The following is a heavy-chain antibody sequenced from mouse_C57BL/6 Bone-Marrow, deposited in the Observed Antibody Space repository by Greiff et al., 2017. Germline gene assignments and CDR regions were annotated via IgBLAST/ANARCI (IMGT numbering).Heavy chain of an antibody. J-gene: IGHJ2*01. D-gene: IGHD1-1*01. CDR1: GYTFTSYW. CDR3: ARGITTVVDPLFGY. CDR2: IDPSDSYT. Sequence: QVQLQQSGAELVKPGASVKLSCKASGYTFTSYWLQWVKQRPGQGLEWIGEIDPSDSYTNYNQQFKGKATLTVDPSSSTAYMQLSSLTSEDSAVYYCARGITTVVDPLFGYWGQGTTLTVSS. V-gene: IGHV1-50*01.